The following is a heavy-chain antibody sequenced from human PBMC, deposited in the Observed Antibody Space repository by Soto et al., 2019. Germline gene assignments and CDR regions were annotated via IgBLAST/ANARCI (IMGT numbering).Heavy chain of an antibody. CDR3: ARDSQYCSGGSCYSPYWFDY. D-gene: IGHD2-15*01. CDR2: ISSSSSYI. V-gene: IGHV3-21*01. CDR1: GFTFSSYS. Sequence: EVQLVESGGGLVKPGGSLRLSCAASGFTFSSYSMNWVRQAPGKGLEWVSSISSSSSYIYDADSVKGRFTISRDNAKNSLYLQMNSLRAEDTAVYYCARDSQYCSGGSCYSPYWFDYWGQGTLVTVSS. J-gene: IGHJ4*02.